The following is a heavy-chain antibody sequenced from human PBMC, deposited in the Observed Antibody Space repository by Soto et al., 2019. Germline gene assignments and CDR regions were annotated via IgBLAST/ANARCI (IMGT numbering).Heavy chain of an antibody. CDR1: AGSISSDNW. CDR2: ISHVGTT. Sequence: QVQLQESGPGLVKPSGTLSLNCDVSAGSISSDNWWSWVRQLSGKGLEWIGEISHVGTTHYSPSLKSRVTISLDKSKNRFSLQMGSVTAADTAVYYCASAGSRIKSFDPWGQGTLVTVSS. CDR3: ASAGSRIKSFDP. D-gene: IGHD1-20*01. J-gene: IGHJ5*02. V-gene: IGHV4-4*02.